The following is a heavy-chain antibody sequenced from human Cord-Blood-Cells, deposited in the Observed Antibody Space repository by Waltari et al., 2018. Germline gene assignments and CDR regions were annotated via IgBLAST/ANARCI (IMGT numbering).Heavy chain of an antibody. CDR2: INPNSVGT. V-gene: IGHV1-2*02. CDR1: GYTFTGSF. Sequence: QVQLVQSGAEVKKPGASVKVSCKASGYTFTGSFMHWVRQARGQVLEGMGGINPNSVGTNYAQKFQGRVTMTRDTSISTAYMELSRLRADDTAVYYCAREFSICKVDLWGRGTLVTVSS. J-gene: IGHJ2*01. CDR3: AREFSICKVDL.